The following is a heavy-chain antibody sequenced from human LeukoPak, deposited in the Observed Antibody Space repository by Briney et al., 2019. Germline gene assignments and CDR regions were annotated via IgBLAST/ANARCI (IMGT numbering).Heavy chain of an antibody. D-gene: IGHD3-10*01. CDR1: GFTFSSYG. CDR3: ANDKEGNFDY. J-gene: IGHJ4*02. CDR2: IRYDGSNK. V-gene: IGHV3-30*02. Sequence: PGGSLRLSCAASGFTFSSYGMHWVRQAPGKGLVWVAFIRYDGSNKYYADSVKGRFTISRDNSKNTLYLQMNSLRAEDTAVYYCANDKEGNFDYWGQGTLVTVSS.